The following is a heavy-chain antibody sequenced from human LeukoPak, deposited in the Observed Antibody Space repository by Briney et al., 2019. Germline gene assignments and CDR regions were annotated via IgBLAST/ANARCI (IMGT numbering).Heavy chain of an antibody. CDR2: INHSGST. D-gene: IGHD3-9*01. CDR1: GGSFSGYY. V-gene: IGHV4-34*01. Sequence: NSSETLSLTCAVYGGSFSGYYWSWIRQPPGKGLEWIGEINHSGSTNYNLSLKSRVTISVDTSKNQFSLKLSSVTAADTAVYYCASADIPNWFDPWGQGTLVTVSS. J-gene: IGHJ5*02. CDR3: ASADIPNWFDP.